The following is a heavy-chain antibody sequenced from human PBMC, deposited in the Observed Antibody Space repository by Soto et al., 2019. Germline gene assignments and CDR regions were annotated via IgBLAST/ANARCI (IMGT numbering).Heavy chain of an antibody. CDR1: GYTFTSYG. CDR2: ISAYNGNT. Sequence: QFQLVQSVAEVKKPVSSVKGACKSSGYTFTSYGISWVRQAPGQGLEWMGWISAYNGNTNYAQKLQGRVTMTTDTSTSTAYMELRSLRSDDTAVYYCARLYCISTSCYLGMDVWGQGTTVTVSS. D-gene: IGHD2-2*01. V-gene: IGHV1-18*01. CDR3: ARLYCISTSCYLGMDV. J-gene: IGHJ6*02.